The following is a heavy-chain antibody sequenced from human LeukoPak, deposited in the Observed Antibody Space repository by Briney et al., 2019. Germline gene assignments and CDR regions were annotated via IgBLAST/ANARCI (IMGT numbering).Heavy chain of an antibody. J-gene: IGHJ5*02. CDR3: AREYMVRGVIITKPPFDP. CDR2: ISSSSYI. CDR1: GFTFTSYS. V-gene: IGHV3-21*01. D-gene: IGHD3-10*01. Sequence: GGSLRLSCAASGFTFTSYSMNWVRQAPGKGLEWVSSISSSSYIYYADSVKGRFTISRNNAKNSLYLQMNSLRAEDTAVYYCAREYMVRGVIITKPPFDPWGQGTLVTVTS.